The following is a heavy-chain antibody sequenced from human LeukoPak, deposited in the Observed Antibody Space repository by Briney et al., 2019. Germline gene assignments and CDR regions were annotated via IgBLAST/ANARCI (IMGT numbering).Heavy chain of an antibody. D-gene: IGHD6-6*01. V-gene: IGHV4-34*01. CDR3: ARLATLSTVAARGRTWFDA. CDR2: INDSGRS. J-gene: IGHJ5*02. CDR1: GGSFSGYY. Sequence: SETLSLTCGVYGGSFSGYYWSWIRQPPGKGLEWIGEINDSGRSNYKSSLKSRVTISEDTSKNQFSLKLSSVTAADTAVYYCARLATLSTVAARGRTWFDAWGQGTLVTVSS.